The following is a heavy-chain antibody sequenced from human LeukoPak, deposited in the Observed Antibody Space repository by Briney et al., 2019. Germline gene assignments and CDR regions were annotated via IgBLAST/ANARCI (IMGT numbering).Heavy chain of an antibody. CDR1: GYTFTGYY. CDR3: AREATTLPSPLGY. V-gene: IGHV1-2*06. Sequence: GASVKVSCRASGYTFTGYYMHWVRQAPGQGLEWMGRINPNSGDTNHAQKFQGRVTMTRDTSITTAYLELSGLRSDDTALFYCAREATTLPSPLGYWGQGTLVTVSS. CDR2: INPNSGDT. D-gene: IGHD4-17*01. J-gene: IGHJ4*02.